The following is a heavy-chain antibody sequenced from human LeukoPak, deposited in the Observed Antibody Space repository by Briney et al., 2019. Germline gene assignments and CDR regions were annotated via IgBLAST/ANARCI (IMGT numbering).Heavy chain of an antibody. V-gene: IGHV4-59*01. CDR2: IHYSGST. D-gene: IGHD3-10*01. J-gene: IGHJ3*02. Sequence: SETLSLTCTVSGGSISTYYWSWIRQLPGEGLDWIGYIHYSGSTNYNPSLKSRVTISVDTSKNQFFLKLSFVTAADTAVYYCARVGFRTAFDIWGQGTMGTVSS. CDR3: ARVGFRTAFDI. CDR1: GGSISTYY.